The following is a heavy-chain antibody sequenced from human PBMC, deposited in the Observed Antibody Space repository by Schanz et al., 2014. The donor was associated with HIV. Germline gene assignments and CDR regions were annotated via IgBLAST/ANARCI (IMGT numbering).Heavy chain of an antibody. J-gene: IGHJ4*02. D-gene: IGHD3-10*01. CDR3: ARVFGRTYGWPDY. Sequence: VQVVESGGGLVQPGGSLRLSCTTSGFIFSDHFMGWIRQAPGKGLEWLSYISVNGATREYADSVKGRFTISRDNARTSLYLQMNSLRAEDTAVYYCARVFGRTYGWPDYWGQGTLVTVSS. CDR1: GFIFSDHF. V-gene: IGHV3-11*01. CDR2: ISVNGATR.